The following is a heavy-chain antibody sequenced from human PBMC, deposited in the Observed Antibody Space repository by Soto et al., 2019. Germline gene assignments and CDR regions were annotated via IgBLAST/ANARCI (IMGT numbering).Heavy chain of an antibody. V-gene: IGHV4-34*01. Sequence: PSETLSLTCAVYGGSFSGYYWSWIRQPPGKGLEWIGEINHSGSTNYNPSLKSRVTISVDTSKNQFSLKLSSVTAADTAVYYCGRGSSIVGATSGFDYLGQGTLVTVSS. CDR1: GGSFSGYY. J-gene: IGHJ4*02. D-gene: IGHD1-26*01. CDR2: INHSGST. CDR3: GRGSSIVGATSGFDY.